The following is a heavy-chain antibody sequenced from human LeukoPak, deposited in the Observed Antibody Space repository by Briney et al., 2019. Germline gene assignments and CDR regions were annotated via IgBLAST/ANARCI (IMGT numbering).Heavy chain of an antibody. CDR3: VREHDPREDAYNFLTWFFDI. D-gene: IGHD5-24*01. V-gene: IGHV3-30*01. J-gene: IGHJ2*01. Sequence: GGSLRLSCAGSGFTFSSYAMHWVRQAPGKGLEWLAVISSVGHHKFYADSLKGRFTISRDNSNSTLSLQMNSLRPDDTAVYYCVREHDPREDAYNFLTWFFDIWRRATLVTVSS. CDR1: GFTFSSYA. CDR2: ISSVGHHK.